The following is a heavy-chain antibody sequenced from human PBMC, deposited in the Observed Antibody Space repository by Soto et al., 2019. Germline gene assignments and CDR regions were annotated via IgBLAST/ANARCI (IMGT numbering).Heavy chain of an antibody. V-gene: IGHV4-30-2*01. CDR2: IFPSGTT. Sequence: TQPLTCGVSDGSRRGATYSWNWIRQPPGKGLEWIGYIFPSGTTYYNPSLKSRVTISIDLSKNQFSLSLRSLTAADTAVYYCARSRAFDYWSQGTLITVSS. J-gene: IGHJ4*02. CDR3: ARSRAFDY. CDR1: DGSRRGATYS.